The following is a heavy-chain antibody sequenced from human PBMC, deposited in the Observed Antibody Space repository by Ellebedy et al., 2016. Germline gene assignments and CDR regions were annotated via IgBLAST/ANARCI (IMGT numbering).Heavy chain of an antibody. Sequence: SETLSLTXAVYGGSFTDYLWTWIRQPPGKGLEWIGEIHHSGGTNYNPSLKSRVTISVDTSKNQFSLNLNSVTAEDTAVYYCAREVIAARSAYEYWGQGTLVSVSS. D-gene: IGHD6-6*01. CDR3: AREVIAARSAYEY. J-gene: IGHJ4*02. V-gene: IGHV4-34*01. CDR1: GGSFTDYL. CDR2: IHHSGGT.